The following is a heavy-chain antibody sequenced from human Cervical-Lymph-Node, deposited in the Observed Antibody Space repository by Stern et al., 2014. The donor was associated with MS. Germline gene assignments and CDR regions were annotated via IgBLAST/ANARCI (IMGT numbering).Heavy chain of an antibody. CDR2: INPSGGST. Sequence: QVQLVQSGAEVKKPGASVNVSCKASGYTFTHYHIHWVRQAPGKGLEWMAMINPSGGSTTYGQKFHGRLTVTRDTSTSTVYMELRSLRSDDTALYYCARDMVDADKWFDPWGQGTLVTVSS. CDR3: ARDMVDADKWFDP. CDR1: GYTFTHYH. V-gene: IGHV1-46*01. D-gene: IGHD2-15*01. J-gene: IGHJ5*02.